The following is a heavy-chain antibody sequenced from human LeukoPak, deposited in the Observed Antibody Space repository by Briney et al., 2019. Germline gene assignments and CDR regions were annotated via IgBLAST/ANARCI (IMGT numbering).Heavy chain of an antibody. CDR2: MNQRGSM. Sequence: PSETLSLTCDVYGASFTGYYWSWIRQSPGKGLEWIGEMNQRGSMNYNPSLKSRVTISVDRSKNQFSLKLSPVTAADTAVYYCARGLELRYWGQGTLVTVSS. D-gene: IGHD1-7*01. J-gene: IGHJ4*02. CDR3: ARGLELRY. V-gene: IGHV4-34*01. CDR1: GASFTGYY.